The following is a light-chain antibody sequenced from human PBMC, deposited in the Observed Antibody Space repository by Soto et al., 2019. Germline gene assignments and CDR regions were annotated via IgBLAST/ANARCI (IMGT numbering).Light chain of an antibody. CDR3: CSG. Sequence: QSALTQPASVSGSPGQSITISCTGTSSDVGSYNLVSWYQQHPGKAPKLMIYEGSKRPSGVSNRFSGSKSGNTASLTISGLQAEDEADYYCCSGLGGGTKLTVL. J-gene: IGLJ2*01. V-gene: IGLV2-23*01. CDR2: EGS. CDR1: SSDVGSYNL.